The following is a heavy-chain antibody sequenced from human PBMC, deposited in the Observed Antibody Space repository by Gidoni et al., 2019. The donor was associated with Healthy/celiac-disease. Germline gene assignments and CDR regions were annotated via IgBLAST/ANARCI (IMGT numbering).Heavy chain of an antibody. CDR1: GFTFSSYG. J-gene: IGHJ4*02. CDR2: IWYDGSNK. V-gene: IGHV3-33*01. CDR3: ARDLAYYDFWSGLDY. Sequence: QVQLVESGGGVVQPGRSLRLSCAASGFTFSSYGMHWVRQAPGKGLEWVAVIWYDGSNKYYADSVKGRFTISRDNSKNTLYLQMNSLRAEDTAVYYCARDLAYYDFWSGLDYWGQGTLVTVSS. D-gene: IGHD3-3*01.